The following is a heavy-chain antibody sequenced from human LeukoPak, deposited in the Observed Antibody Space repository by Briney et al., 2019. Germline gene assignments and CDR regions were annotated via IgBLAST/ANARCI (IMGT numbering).Heavy chain of an antibody. Sequence: GGSLRLSCAASGFTFRSYWMSWVRQAPGKGLEWVANIKQDGSEKNYLGSVKGRFTISRDNAKNSLYLQMNSLRAEDTAVYYCYVGPTDYWGQGTLVTVSS. D-gene: IGHD1-26*01. CDR3: YVGPTDY. CDR1: GFTFRSYW. V-gene: IGHV3-7*01. CDR2: IKQDGSEK. J-gene: IGHJ4*02.